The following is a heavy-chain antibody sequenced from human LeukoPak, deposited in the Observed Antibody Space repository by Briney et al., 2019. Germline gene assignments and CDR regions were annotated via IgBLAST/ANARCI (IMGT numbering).Heavy chain of an antibody. Sequence: GGSLRLSCAASGFTFSSYSMNWVRQAPGKGLEWVSSISSSSSYIYYADSVKGRFTISRDNTKNSLYLQMNRLRAEDTAVYYCARGSHYGSGSSLWGQGTLVTVSS. V-gene: IGHV3-21*01. CDR1: GFTFSSYS. D-gene: IGHD3-10*01. CDR2: ISSSSSYI. J-gene: IGHJ4*02. CDR3: ARGSHYGSGSSL.